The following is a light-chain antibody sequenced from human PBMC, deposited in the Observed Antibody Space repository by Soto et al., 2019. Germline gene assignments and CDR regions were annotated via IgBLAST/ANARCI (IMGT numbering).Light chain of an antibody. CDR2: AAS. CDR1: QGISSY. Sequence: AIRMTQSPSSFSASTGDRVTITCLASQGISSYLAWYQQKPGKAPKLLIYAASTLQSGVPSRFSGSGSGTDFTLTISRLEPEDFAVYYCQQYGSLSWTFGQGTKVDIK. CDR3: QQYGSLSWT. J-gene: IGKJ1*01. V-gene: IGKV1-8*01.